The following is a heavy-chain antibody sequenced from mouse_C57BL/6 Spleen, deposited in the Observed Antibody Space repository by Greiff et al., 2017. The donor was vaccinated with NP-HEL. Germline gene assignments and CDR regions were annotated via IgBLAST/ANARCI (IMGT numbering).Heavy chain of an antibody. CDR1: GFTFSSYG. CDR3: ARHNGYDVFYAMDY. J-gene: IGHJ4*01. V-gene: IGHV5-6*02. D-gene: IGHD2-2*01. CDR2: ISSGGSYT. Sequence: DVKLVESGGDLVKPGGSLKLSCAASGFTFSSYGMSWVRQTPDKRLEWVATISSGGSYTYYPDSVKGRFTISRDNAKNTLYLQMSSLKSEDTAMYYCARHNGYDVFYAMDYWGQGTSVTVSS.